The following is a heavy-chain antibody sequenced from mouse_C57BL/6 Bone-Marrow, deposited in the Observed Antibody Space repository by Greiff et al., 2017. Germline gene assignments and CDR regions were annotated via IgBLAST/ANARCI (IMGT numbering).Heavy chain of an antibody. D-gene: IGHD1-1*01. CDR2: INPSTGGT. CDR3: ARDTTVVASFDY. CDR1: GYSFTGYY. V-gene: IGHV1-42*01. J-gene: IGHJ2*01. Sequence: VQLQQSGPELVKPGASVKISCKASGYSFTGYYMNWVKQSPEKSLEWIGAINPSTGGTTSNQKFTAKATLTVDKSSSTAYMQLKSLTSEDSAVYYCARDTTVVASFDYWGQGTTLTVSS.